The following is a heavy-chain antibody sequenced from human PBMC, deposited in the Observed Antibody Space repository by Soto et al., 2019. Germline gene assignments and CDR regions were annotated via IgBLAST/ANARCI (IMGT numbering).Heavy chain of an antibody. V-gene: IGHV3-23*01. CDR1: GFTFSNYA. D-gene: IGHD3-10*01. CDR2: ISGSGGST. Sequence: EVQLLESGGGLVHPGGSLRLSCAASGFTFSNYAMSWVRQAPGKGLEWVSAISGSGGSTFYADSVKGRFTISRDNSRNMLYLRMNSLRVEDTAVYYCAKVRLSDYYYYYGMDVWGQGTTVTVSS. J-gene: IGHJ6*02. CDR3: AKVRLSDYYYYYGMDV.